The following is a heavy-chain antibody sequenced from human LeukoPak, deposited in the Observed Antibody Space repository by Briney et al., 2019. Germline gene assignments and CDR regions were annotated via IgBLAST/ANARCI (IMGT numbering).Heavy chain of an antibody. CDR2: MNPNSANT. V-gene: IGHV1-8*01. CDR1: GYTFTNYD. CDR3: ARDNSVGDYAWWFDP. J-gene: IGHJ5*02. D-gene: IGHD1-26*01. Sequence: ASVKVSCKASGYTFTNYDINWVRQATGQGLEWMGWMNPNSANTGYAQKFQGRVTMTRDMSTSTDYMELSSLRSEDTAVYYCARDNSVGDYAWWFDPWGQGTLVTVSS.